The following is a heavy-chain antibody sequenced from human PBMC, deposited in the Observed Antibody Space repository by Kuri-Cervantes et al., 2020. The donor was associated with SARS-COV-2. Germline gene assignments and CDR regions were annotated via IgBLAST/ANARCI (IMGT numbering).Heavy chain of an antibody. Sequence: GESLKISCAASGFTFSSYWMSWVRQAPGKGLEWVANIKQDGSEKYYVDSVKGRFTISRDNAKNSLYLQMNSLRAEDTAVYYCVRGSGSYWSITYYYYMDVWGKGTTVTVSS. CDR2: IKQDGSEK. D-gene: IGHD1-26*01. V-gene: IGHV3-7*01. CDR1: GFTFSSYW. CDR3: VRGSGSYWSITYYYYMDV. J-gene: IGHJ6*03.